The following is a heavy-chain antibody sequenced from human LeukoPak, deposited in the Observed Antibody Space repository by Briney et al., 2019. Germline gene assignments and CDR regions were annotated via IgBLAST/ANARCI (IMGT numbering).Heavy chain of an antibody. CDR2: ISPTGEGT. CDR3: ARDAGGAWPFDY. CDR1: GFAFSNTG. J-gene: IGHJ4*02. Sequence: QPGESLRLSCAASGFAFSNTGMTWVRQAPGRGLEWVSTISPTGEGTHYADSVKGRFTISRDNSKNTLSLEMNSLRADDTATYYCARDAGGAWPFDYCGQGTLVTVSS. D-gene: IGHD4-17*01. V-gene: IGHV3-23*01.